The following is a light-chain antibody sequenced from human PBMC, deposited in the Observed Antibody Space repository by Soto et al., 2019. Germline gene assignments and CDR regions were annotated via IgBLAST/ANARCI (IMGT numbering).Light chain of an antibody. CDR3: QQFGNSART. CDR1: QSVSSTD. CDR2: GAS. V-gene: IGKV3-20*01. J-gene: IGKJ1*01. Sequence: EIVLTQSPGTLSLSPGERATLSCRASQSVSSTDLVWYQQKPGQAPRLLIYGASIRATGIPDRFSGSGSGKDFTLTIIRLEPEDFAVYYCQQFGNSARTFGQGTEVEVK.